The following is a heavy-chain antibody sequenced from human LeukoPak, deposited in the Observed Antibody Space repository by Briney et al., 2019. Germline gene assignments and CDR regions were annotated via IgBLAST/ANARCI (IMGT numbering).Heavy chain of an antibody. Sequence: SETLSLTCIVSGGSISRHHWSWIRQSPGKGLEWIGYISYSGTATYNPSLKSRVTISVDTSKNQFSLKLNSVTAADTAVYYCARQAYDSSDYWGQGTLVTVSS. CDR1: GGSISRHH. D-gene: IGHD3-22*01. CDR3: ARQAYDSSDY. V-gene: IGHV4-59*11. CDR2: ISYSGTA. J-gene: IGHJ4*02.